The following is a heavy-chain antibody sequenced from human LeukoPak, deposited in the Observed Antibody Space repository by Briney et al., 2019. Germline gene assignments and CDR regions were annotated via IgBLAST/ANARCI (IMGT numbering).Heavy chain of an antibody. Sequence: GGSLRLSCAASGFTFSNYGMRWVRQAPGKGLEWVAFIRYDGSNKYYADSVKGRFTISRDNSKNTLYLQMNSLRAEDTAVYYCAKDGTYYDFWSGYYTAGTTGYYMDVWGKGSTVTVSS. CDR2: IRYDGSNK. CDR1: GFTFSNYG. CDR3: AKDGTYYDFWSGYYTAGTTGYYMDV. D-gene: IGHD3-3*01. J-gene: IGHJ6*03. V-gene: IGHV3-30*02.